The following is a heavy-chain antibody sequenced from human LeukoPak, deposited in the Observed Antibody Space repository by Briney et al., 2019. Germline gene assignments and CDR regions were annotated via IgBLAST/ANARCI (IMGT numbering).Heavy chain of an antibody. J-gene: IGHJ4*02. V-gene: IGHV1-46*01. CDR2: INPSGDGT. D-gene: IGHD3-9*01. CDR3: AREPPATGYYDY. Sequence: ASVKVSCKASGYTFTSYYMHWVRQAPGQGLEWVGVINPSGDGTSYTQKFQGRVTMTRDMSTSTVFMELTSLRSEDTAVYFCAREPPATGYYDYWGQGTLVTVSS. CDR1: GYTFTSYY.